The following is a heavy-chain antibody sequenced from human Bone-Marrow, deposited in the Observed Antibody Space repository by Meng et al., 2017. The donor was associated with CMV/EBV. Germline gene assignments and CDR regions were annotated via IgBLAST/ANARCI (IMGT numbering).Heavy chain of an antibody. Sequence: SETLSLTCVVYGGSFSGYYWSWIRQPPGKGLEWIGEINHSGSTNYNPSLKSRVTISVDTSKNQFSLKLSSVTAADTAVYYCARGQLLITIFGVVTNHWFDPWGQGTLVTVSS. CDR3: ARGQLLITIFGVVTNHWFDP. CDR2: INHSGST. V-gene: IGHV4-34*01. J-gene: IGHJ5*02. D-gene: IGHD3-3*01. CDR1: GGSFSGYY.